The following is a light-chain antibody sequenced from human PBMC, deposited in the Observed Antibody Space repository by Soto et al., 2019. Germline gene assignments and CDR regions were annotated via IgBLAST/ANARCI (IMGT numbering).Light chain of an antibody. CDR2: GAS. CDR3: LQYGSSPPT. V-gene: IGKV3-20*01. J-gene: IGKJ1*01. Sequence: EIVLTQSPGTLSLSPGERATLSCRASQSVSTNYLAWYQRKPGQAPRLLIYGASSRATDIPDRFSGSGSGTDFTLTITRLKPEDFAVYYCLQYGSSPPTFGQGTKVEL. CDR1: QSVSTNY.